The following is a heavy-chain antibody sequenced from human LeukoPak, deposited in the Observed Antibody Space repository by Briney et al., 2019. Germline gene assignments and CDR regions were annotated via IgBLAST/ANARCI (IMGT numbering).Heavy chain of an antibody. J-gene: IGHJ4*01. CDR1: GFTFSSYW. CDR2: IRQDGGEK. Sequence: PGVSLRLSCAVSGFTFSSYWMNWVRQAPGKGLEWVASIRQDGGEKSYVDSVKGRFTISRDNTKNSLYLQMSSLRAEDTAVYYCARDGTAAGLYFDLWGQGTLVTVSS. CDR3: ARDGTAAGLYFDL. D-gene: IGHD6-13*01. V-gene: IGHV3-7*01.